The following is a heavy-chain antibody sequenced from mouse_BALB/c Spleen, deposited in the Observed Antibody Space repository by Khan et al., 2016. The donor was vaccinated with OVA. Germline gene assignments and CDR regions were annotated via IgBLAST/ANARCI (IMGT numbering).Heavy chain of an antibody. D-gene: IGHD2-14*01. V-gene: IGHV2-2*01. J-gene: IGHJ3*01. CDR3: ARNSYMYDFTY. Sequence: QMQLKESGPGLVQPSQSLSITCTVSGFSLTTYGVHWVRQSPGKGLEWLGLIWSGGNTDYNAAFISRLSISKDNSKSQVFFKMSSLQADDTAMYYCARNSYMYDFTYWGQGTLVTVSA. CDR2: IWSGGNT. CDR1: GFSLTTYG.